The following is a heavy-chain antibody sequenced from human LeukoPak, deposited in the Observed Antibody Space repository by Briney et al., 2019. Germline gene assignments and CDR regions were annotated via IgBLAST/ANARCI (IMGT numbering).Heavy chain of an antibody. V-gene: IGHV4-4*02. CDR1: GGSISSSNW. J-gene: IGHJ4*02. CDR3: ARFTRVWGSYRYPPTYYFDY. Sequence: PSETLSLTCAVSGGSISSSNWWSWVRQPPGKGLEWIGEINHSGSTNYNPSLKSRVTISVDTSKNQFSLKLSSVTAADTAVYYCARFTRVWGSYRYPPTYYFDYWGQGTLVTVSS. D-gene: IGHD3-16*02. CDR2: INHSGST.